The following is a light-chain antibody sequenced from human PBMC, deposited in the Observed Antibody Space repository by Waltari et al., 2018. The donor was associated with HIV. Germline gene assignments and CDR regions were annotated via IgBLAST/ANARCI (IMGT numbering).Light chain of an antibody. CDR1: HDIGNW. J-gene: IGKJ1*01. CDR3: QQYNRYFSWA. CDR2: GAS. V-gene: IGKV1-5*03. Sequence: IQMTQSPSTLSASVGDRVTITCRATHDIGNWLAWYQQTPGAAPRLLIYGASTLESGVPPRFSGSGSGTHFTLTISSLQPGDFATYYCQQYNRYFSWAFVQGTKVEIK.